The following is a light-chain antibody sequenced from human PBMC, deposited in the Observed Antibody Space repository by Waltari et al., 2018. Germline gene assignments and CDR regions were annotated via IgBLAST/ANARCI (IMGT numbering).Light chain of an antibody. Sequence: SYELTQPPSVSVSPGQTARITCSGDALPKQYAFWYQQKPDQAPVLLIYKDSERPSGIPGRCSGSSSGTTVTLTISGVQADDEADYYCQSADSSGTQGVFGTGTKVTVL. V-gene: IGLV3-25*03. CDR1: ALPKQY. J-gene: IGLJ1*01. CDR2: KDS. CDR3: QSADSSGTQGV.